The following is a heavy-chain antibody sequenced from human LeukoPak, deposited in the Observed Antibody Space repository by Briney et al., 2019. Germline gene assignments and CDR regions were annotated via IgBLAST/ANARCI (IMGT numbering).Heavy chain of an antibody. CDR1: GFTFDDYA. Sequence: GGSLRLSCAASGFTFDDYAMHWVRQAPGKGLEWVSGISWNSGSIGYADSVKGRFTISRDNAKKSLYLQMNSPRAEDTALYYCAKGGRYVREFIDYWGQGTLVTVSS. D-gene: IGHD3-16*01. CDR2: ISWNSGSI. CDR3: AKGGRYVREFIDY. V-gene: IGHV3-9*01. J-gene: IGHJ4*02.